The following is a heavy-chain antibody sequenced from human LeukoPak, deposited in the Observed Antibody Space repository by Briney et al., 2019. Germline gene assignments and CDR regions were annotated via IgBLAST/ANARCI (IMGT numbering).Heavy chain of an antibody. CDR1: GASISDYY. CDR3: ATGQLLYSY. V-gene: IGHV4-59*08. J-gene: IGHJ4*02. D-gene: IGHD2-2*02. Sequence: PSETLSLTRNVSGASISDYYWNFIRQPPGKGLEWIGYIYYSGSTNYNPSLKSRVTISIDTSKNQFSLKLTSVTAADTAVYYCATGQLLYSYWGQGTLVTVSS. CDR2: IYYSGST.